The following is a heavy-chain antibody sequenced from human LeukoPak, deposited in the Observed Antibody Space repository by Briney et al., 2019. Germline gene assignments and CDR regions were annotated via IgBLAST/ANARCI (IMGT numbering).Heavy chain of an antibody. J-gene: IGHJ2*01. Sequence: SETLSLTRTVSSGSISSYYWSWIRQPPGKGLEWIGYSGNTNYNPSLKSRVTISVDTSKNQFSLKLSSVTAADTAVYYCARAQMVRGIIIKVLWYFDLWGRGTLVTVP. CDR1: SGSISSYY. CDR3: ARAQMVRGIIIKVLWYFDL. CDR2: SGNT. V-gene: IGHV4-59*01. D-gene: IGHD3-10*01.